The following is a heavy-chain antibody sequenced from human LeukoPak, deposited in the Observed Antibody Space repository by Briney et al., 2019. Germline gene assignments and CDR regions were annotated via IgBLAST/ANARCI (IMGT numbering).Heavy chain of an antibody. J-gene: IGHJ4*02. Sequence: SETLSLTCTVSGASISSGSNYWIWIRQPAGKGLEWIGRISTSGSTNYNTSLNSRVTITLDTSKKQFSLKLSSVTAADTAVYYCARVGPPYYYDIKIWGQGTLVTVSS. CDR2: ISTSGST. CDR1: GASISSGSNY. D-gene: IGHD3-22*01. CDR3: ARVGPPYYYDIKI. V-gene: IGHV4-61*02.